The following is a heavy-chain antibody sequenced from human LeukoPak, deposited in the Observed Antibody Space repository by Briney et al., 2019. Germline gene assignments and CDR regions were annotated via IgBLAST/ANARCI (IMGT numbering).Heavy chain of an antibody. CDR1: GGSISSNNCC. CDR2: IYYSGTT. J-gene: IGHJ4*02. D-gene: IGHD3-22*01. V-gene: IGHV4-39*07. CDR3: ARSGDYYDSSGIGDY. Sequence: SETLSLTCTVSGGSISSNNCCWGWIRQPPGKGLEWIGTIYYSGTTYYNPSLKTRLTISLDTSENQFSLRLSSVTAADTAVYYCARSGDYYDSSGIGDYWGQGTLVTVSS.